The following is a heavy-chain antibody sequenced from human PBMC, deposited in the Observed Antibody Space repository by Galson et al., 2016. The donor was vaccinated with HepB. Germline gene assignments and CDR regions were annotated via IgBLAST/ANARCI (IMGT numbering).Heavy chain of an antibody. CDR1: GGSFSGYY. V-gene: IGHV4-34*01. Sequence: SETLSLTCGVYGGSFSGYYWSWIRQPPGKGLEWIGEINHSGRTNHNPSLKSRVTVSAEVSKNHFSLKLSSVSAADTAFYSCARGINSFGSGSYISFDVWGQGTMVTVSS. CDR3: ARGINSFGSGSYISFDV. CDR2: INHSGRT. J-gene: IGHJ3*01. D-gene: IGHD1-26*01.